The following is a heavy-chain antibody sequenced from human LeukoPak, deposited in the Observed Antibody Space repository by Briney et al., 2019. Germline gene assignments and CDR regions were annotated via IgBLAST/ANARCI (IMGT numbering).Heavy chain of an antibody. CDR2: ISCSDPGT. Sequence: GGSLTLSCAASGFTFSSYGMSWLRQPPGKGREWFSAISCSDPGTYYADSVKGRFTISRDNSKNTLYLQMNSLRAEDTAVYYCAKDVTYGEEAAFDIWGQGTMVTVSS. V-gene: IGHV3-23*01. J-gene: IGHJ3*02. CDR3: AKDVTYGEEAAFDI. CDR1: GFTFSSYG. D-gene: IGHD3-16*01.